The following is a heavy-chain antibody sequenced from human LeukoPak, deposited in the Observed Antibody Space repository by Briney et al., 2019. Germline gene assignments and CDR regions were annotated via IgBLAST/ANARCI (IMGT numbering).Heavy chain of an antibody. D-gene: IGHD6-13*01. J-gene: IGHJ5*02. CDR3: ARQSSSWQAEGGFDP. Sequence: GESLKISCKGSGYSFTSYWIGWVRQMPGKGLEWMGIIYPGDSDTRHSPSFQGQVTISADKSISTAYLQWSSLKASDTAMYYCARQSSSWQAEGGFDPWGQGTLVTVSS. CDR1: GYSFTSYW. V-gene: IGHV5-51*01. CDR2: IYPGDSDT.